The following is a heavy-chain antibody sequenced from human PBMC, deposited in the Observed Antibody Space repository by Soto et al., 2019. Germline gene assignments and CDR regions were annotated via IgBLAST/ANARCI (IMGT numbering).Heavy chain of an antibody. Sequence: QVQLVQSGAEVKKPGASVKVSCKASGYTFTSYGISWVRQAPGQGLEWMGWISAYNGNTNYAQKLQGRVTMTTDTSTSTAYMELRSLRSDATAVYYCARESDYIWGSYRPGSVDYWGQGTLVTVSS. J-gene: IGHJ4*02. V-gene: IGHV1-18*01. CDR2: ISAYNGNT. D-gene: IGHD3-16*02. CDR3: ARESDYIWGSYRPGSVDY. CDR1: GYTFTSYG.